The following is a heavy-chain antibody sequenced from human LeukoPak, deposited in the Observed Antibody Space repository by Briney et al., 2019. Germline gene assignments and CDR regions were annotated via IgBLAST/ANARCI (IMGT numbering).Heavy chain of an antibody. D-gene: IGHD6-19*01. CDR1: GGSISSYY. CDR3: ARDSSGWYDFDY. V-gene: IGHV4-59*12. Sequence: SETLSLTCTVAGGSISSYYWSWIRQPPGKGLEWIGYIYYSGSTNYNPSLKSRVTISVDTSKNQFSLKLSSVTAADTAVYYCARDSSGWYDFDYWGQGTLVTVSS. J-gene: IGHJ4*02. CDR2: IYYSGST.